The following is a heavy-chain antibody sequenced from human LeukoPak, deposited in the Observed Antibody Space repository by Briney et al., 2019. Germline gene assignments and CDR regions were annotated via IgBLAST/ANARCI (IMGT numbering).Heavy chain of an antibody. CDR2: INPNSGGT. V-gene: IGHV1-2*02. CDR3: ARDLDDSSGYYPYYFDY. Sequence: GASVKVSCKASGYTFTGYYMHWVRQAPGQGLEWMGWINPNSGGTNYAQKFQGRVTMTTDTSTSTAYMELRSLRSDDTAVYYCARDLDDSSGYYPYYFDYWGQGTLVTVSS. J-gene: IGHJ4*02. CDR1: GYTFTGYY. D-gene: IGHD3-22*01.